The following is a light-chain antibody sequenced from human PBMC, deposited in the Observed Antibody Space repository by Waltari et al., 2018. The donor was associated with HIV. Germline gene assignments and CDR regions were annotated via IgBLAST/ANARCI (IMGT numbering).Light chain of an antibody. CDR2: DVS. CDR1: SSDVGGSNY. V-gene: IGLV2-14*01. J-gene: IGLJ3*02. CDR3: SSYTTSSTWV. Sequence: QSALTQPAPVSGSPGQSITISCTGTSSDVGGSNYVSWYQQHPGKAPKLMIYDVSNRPSGVSYRFSGSKSGNTASLTISGLQAEDEADYYCSSYTTSSTWVFGGGTKLTVL.